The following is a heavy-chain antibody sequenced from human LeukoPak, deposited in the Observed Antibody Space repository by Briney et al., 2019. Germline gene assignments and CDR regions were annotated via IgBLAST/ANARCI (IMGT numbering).Heavy chain of an antibody. V-gene: IGHV1-69*10. CDR3: ARGRTGAAGTSRFDY. CDR1: GYTFTGYY. Sequence: ASVKVSCKASGYTFTGYYMHWVRQAPGQGLEWMGGIISIFDIVDYAQKFQGRVTITADKSTSTAYMELSSLRSDDTAMYYCARGRTGAAGTSRFDYWGQGTLVTVSS. J-gene: IGHJ4*02. D-gene: IGHD6-13*01. CDR2: IISIFDIV.